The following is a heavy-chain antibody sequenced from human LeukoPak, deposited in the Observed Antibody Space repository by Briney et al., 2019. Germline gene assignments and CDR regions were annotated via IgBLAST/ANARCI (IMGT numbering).Heavy chain of an antibody. CDR2: IIPIFGTA. Sequence: GASVKVSCKASGGTFSSYAISWVRQAPGQWLEWMGGIIPIFGTANYAQKFQGRVTITADESTSTAYMELSSLRSEDTAVYYCALTGSGSVYYFDYWGQGTLVTVSS. J-gene: IGHJ4*02. CDR1: GGTFSSYA. V-gene: IGHV1-69*13. CDR3: ALTGSGSVYYFDY. D-gene: IGHD1-26*01.